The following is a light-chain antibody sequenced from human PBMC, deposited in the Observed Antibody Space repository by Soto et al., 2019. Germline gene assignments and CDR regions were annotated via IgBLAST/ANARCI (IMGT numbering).Light chain of an antibody. Sequence: IVLTQSPGTLSASPGGRATLSCRSSETVYDRQLAWYQQRSGQAPRLLIYAISTRAHRIPDRFSGSGSGTDFTLIISRVEPVDSAMYYCQQFGSSWWTFAQGTK. J-gene: IGKJ1*01. V-gene: IGKV3-20*01. CDR1: ETVYDRQ. CDR2: AIS. CDR3: QQFGSSWWT.